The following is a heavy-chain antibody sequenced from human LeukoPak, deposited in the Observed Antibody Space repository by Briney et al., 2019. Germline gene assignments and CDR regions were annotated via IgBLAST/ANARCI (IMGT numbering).Heavy chain of an antibody. D-gene: IGHD2-15*01. J-gene: IGHJ6*03. CDR2: ISDSVDST. V-gene: IGHV3-23*01. Sequence: AGESLRLSCAASGFTFSNYAMSWVRQAPGKGLEWVSGISDSVDSTHYADSVKGRFTISRDNSKNTLYLQMNSLRAADTAIYYCARVVPCSSSSCYSLHYYMDVWGKGTTVTVSS. CDR1: GFTFSNYA. CDR3: ARVVPCSSSSCYSLHYYMDV.